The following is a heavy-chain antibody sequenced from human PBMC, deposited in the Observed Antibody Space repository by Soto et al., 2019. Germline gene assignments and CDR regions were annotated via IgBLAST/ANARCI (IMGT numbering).Heavy chain of an antibody. V-gene: IGHV3-33*01. Sequence: QVQLVESGGGVVQPGRSLRLSCAASGFTFSSYGMHWVRQAPGKGLEWVAVIWYDGSNKYYADSVKGRFTISRDNSKNPLYLQMNSLRAEDRAVYYWARAHTPFWSGGAFDIWAQGTMAPVSS. J-gene: IGHJ3*02. D-gene: IGHD3-3*01. CDR1: GFTFSSYG. CDR2: IWYDGSNK. CDR3: ARAHTPFWSGGAFDI.